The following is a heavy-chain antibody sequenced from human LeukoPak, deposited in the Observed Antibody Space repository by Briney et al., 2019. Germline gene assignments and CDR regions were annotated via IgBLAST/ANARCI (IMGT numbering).Heavy chain of an antibody. J-gene: IGHJ4*02. CDR1: EYTFSNYY. CDR3: ARDVSITMIPNLGFDF. D-gene: IGHD3-22*01. CDR2: VNPRGGST. V-gene: IGHV1-46*01. Sequence: ASVKVSCKASEYTFSNYYIHCVRQAPGQGLEWMGIVNPRGGSTVYAQKLQARVTLTRDTSTTTVYMELSSLRSEDTAIYYCARDVSITMIPNLGFDFWGQGTLVTVSS.